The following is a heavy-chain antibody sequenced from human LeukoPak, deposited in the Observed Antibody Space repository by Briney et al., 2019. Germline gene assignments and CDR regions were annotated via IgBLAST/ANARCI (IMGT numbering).Heavy chain of an antibody. Sequence: PGGSLRLSCAASGFTFSSYGMHWVRQAPGKGLEGVAFIRYDGSNKYYADSVKGRFTISRDNSKNTLYLQMNSLRAEDTAVYYCSARGVGVFESLVDYWGQGTLVTVSS. CDR3: SARGVGVFESLVDY. D-gene: IGHD3-16*02. CDR2: IRYDGSNK. J-gene: IGHJ4*02. V-gene: IGHV3-30*02. CDR1: GFTFSSYG.